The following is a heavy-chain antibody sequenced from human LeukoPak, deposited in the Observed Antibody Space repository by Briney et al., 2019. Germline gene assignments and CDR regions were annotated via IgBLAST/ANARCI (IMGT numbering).Heavy chain of an antibody. V-gene: IGHV3-23*01. J-gene: IGHJ4*02. CDR2: ISGSGGRI. CDR3: ARVPYSGYHFDY. Sequence: GGSLRLSCAASAFTFNTYAMNWVRQAPGKGLEWVSGISGSGGRIYYADSVKGRFTISRDNSNNTLYLQMNSLRAEDTAVYYCARVPYSGYHFDYWGQGTLVTVSS. CDR1: AFTFNTYA. D-gene: IGHD1-26*01.